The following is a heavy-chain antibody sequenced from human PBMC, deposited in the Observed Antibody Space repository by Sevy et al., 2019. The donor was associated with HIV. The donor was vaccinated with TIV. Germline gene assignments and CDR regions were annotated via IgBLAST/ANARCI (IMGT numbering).Heavy chain of an antibody. CDR3: ARLVPGDSWFDP. D-gene: IGHD2-8*02. Sequence: SETLSLTCTVTGDSMNTYYWAWNRQPPGKSLEWEGYILYSGSTEYSPSLKSRVTMALDKSKNEVSLRLSSVTAADTAVYYCARLVPGDSWFDPWGQGRLVTVSS. V-gene: IGHV4-59*01. J-gene: IGHJ5*02. CDR1: GDSMNTYY. CDR2: ILYSGST.